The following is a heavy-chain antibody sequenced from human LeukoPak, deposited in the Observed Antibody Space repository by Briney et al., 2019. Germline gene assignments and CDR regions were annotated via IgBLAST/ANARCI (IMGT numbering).Heavy chain of an antibody. V-gene: IGHV3-21*01. Sequence: GGSLRLSCAASGFTFSSYSMNWVRQAPGKGLEWVSSISSSSSYIYYADSVKGRFTISRDNAKNSLYLQMNSLRAEDTAVYYCARDKEPGDGMDVWGQGTTVTVSS. D-gene: IGHD1-26*01. J-gene: IGHJ6*02. CDR3: ARDKEPGDGMDV. CDR2: ISSSSSYI. CDR1: GFTFSSYS.